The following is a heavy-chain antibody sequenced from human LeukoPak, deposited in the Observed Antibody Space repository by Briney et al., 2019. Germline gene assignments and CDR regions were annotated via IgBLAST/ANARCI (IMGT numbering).Heavy chain of an antibody. V-gene: IGHV1-2*06. D-gene: IGHD3-22*01. CDR3: ARFGYYDSSGYYLFDY. CDR1: GYTFTGYY. CDR2: INPNSGGT. J-gene: IGHJ4*02. Sequence: ASVKVSCKASGYTFTGYYMHWVRQAPGQGLEWMGRINPNSGGTNYAQKFQGRVTMTRDTSISTAYMELSRLRSDDTAVYYCARFGYYDSSGYYLFDYWGQGTLVTVSS.